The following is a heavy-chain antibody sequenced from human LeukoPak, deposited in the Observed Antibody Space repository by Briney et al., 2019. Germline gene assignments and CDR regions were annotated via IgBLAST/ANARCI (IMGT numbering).Heavy chain of an antibody. Sequence: GESLQIYCKGSGYSFTSYWICWVRHMPGKRLHCIVISYPGASDTRSSPSFQGQVTISADKSISTAYLQWSSLQASDTAMYYCARPGYCSGGSCPYYFDYWGQGTLVTVSS. CDR2: SYPGASDT. CDR1: GYSFTSYW. D-gene: IGHD2-15*01. CDR3: ARPGYCSGGSCPYYFDY. V-gene: IGHV5-51*01. J-gene: IGHJ4*02.